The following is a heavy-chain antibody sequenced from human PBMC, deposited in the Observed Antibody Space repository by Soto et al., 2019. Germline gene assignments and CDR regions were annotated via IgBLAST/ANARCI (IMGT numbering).Heavy chain of an antibody. J-gene: IGHJ4*02. CDR1: GFPFSSYW. CDR3: ARTYYYDSSGYYYNFY. D-gene: IGHD3-22*01. V-gene: IGHV3-7*01. Sequence: GGSLRLSCAASGFPFSSYWMSWVRQAPGKGLEWVANIKQDGSEKYYVDSVKGRFTISRDNAKNSLYLQMNSLRAEDTAVYYCARTYYYDSSGYYYNFYWGRGTLVTVS. CDR2: IKQDGSEK.